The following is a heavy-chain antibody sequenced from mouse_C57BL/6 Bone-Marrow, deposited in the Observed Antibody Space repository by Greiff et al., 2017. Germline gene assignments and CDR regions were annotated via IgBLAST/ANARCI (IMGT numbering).Heavy chain of an antibody. Sequence: EVKLMESGAELVRPGASVKLSCTASGFNIKDDYMHWVKQRPEQGLEWIGWIHPENGDTEYASKFQGKATITADTSSNTAYLQLSSLTSEDTAVYYCTTHYGSRHWYFDVWGTGTTVTVSS. V-gene: IGHV14-4*01. CDR1: GFNIKDDY. J-gene: IGHJ1*03. D-gene: IGHD1-1*01. CDR2: IHPENGDT. CDR3: TTHYGSRHWYFDV.